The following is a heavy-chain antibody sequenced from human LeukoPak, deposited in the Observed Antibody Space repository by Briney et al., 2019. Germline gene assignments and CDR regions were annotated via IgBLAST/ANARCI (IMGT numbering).Heavy chain of an antibody. V-gene: IGHV1-8*01. CDR2: VNPKSGYT. Sequence: ASVKISCKASGYTFTTYDISWVRQATGQGLQWMGWVNPKSGYTGYAQKFQGRVTMTRNISISTAYMELSRLTSEDTAVYYCARVSPDSDPWGQGTLVTVSS. CDR3: ARVSPDSDP. J-gene: IGHJ5*02. D-gene: IGHD1-14*01. CDR1: GYTFTTYD.